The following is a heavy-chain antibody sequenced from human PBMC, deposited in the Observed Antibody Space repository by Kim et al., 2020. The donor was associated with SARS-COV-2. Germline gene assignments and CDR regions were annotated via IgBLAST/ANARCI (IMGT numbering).Heavy chain of an antibody. D-gene: IGHD6-13*01. CDR3: AKFRRAAAGTDRTYYFDY. J-gene: IGHJ4*02. V-gene: IGHV3-23*01. CDR2: ISGSGGST. CDR1: GFTFSSYA. Sequence: GGSLRLSCAASGFTFSSYAMSWVRQAPGKGLEWVSAISGSGGSTYYADSVKGRFTISRDNSKNTLYLQMNSLRAEDTAVYYCAKFRRAAAGTDRTYYFDYWGQGTLVTVSS.